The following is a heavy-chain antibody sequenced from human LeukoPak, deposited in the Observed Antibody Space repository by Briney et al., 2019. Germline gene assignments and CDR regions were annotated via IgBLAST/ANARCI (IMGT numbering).Heavy chain of an antibody. CDR2: VSYNGDNT. J-gene: IGHJ3*02. Sequence: GGSLRLSCAASGFTSTMHGVTWVRQAPGKGLEWVSTVSYNGDNTYYADPVKGRFTISRDKSSNTLYLQMNSLRAEDTALYYCAKYSGSGSKTFDIWGQGTMVTVSS. CDR1: GFTSTMHG. CDR3: AKYSGSGSKTFDI. D-gene: IGHD3-10*01. V-gene: IGHV3-23*01.